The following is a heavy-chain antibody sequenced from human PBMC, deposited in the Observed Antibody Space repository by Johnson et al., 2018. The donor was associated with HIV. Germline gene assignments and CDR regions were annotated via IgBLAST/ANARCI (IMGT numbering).Heavy chain of an antibody. J-gene: IGHJ3*02. CDR1: GFTFSSYW. D-gene: IGHD1-26*01. CDR3: ARDKGGIVGYDAFDI. V-gene: IGHV3-7*01. CDR2: IKHDGSEK. Sequence: VQLVESGGGSVQRGGSLRLSCAASGFTFSSYWMNCVRQAPGKGLEWVAHIKHDGSEKYYVDSVKGRFPISRDNAKNSLYLQMNSLRAEDTAVYYWARDKGGIVGYDAFDIWGQGTMVTVSS.